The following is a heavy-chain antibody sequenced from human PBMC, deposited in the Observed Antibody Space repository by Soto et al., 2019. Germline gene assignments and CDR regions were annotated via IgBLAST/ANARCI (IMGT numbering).Heavy chain of an antibody. D-gene: IGHD6-13*01. V-gene: IGHV3-23*01. CDR1: GFTFSSYA. Sequence: EVQLLESGGGLVQPGGSLRLSCAASGFTFSSYAMSWVRQAPGKGLEWVSAISGSGGSTYYADSVKGRFTISRDNSKNALYLQMNSLRAYDTAVYYCANNGGAAAACLPHRFFWYYGMDVWGQVTTVTVSS. CDR3: ANNGGAAAACLPHRFFWYYGMDV. CDR2: ISGSGGST. J-gene: IGHJ6*02.